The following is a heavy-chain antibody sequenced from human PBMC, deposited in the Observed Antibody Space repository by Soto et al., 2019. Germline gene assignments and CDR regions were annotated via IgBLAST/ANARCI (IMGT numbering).Heavy chain of an antibody. V-gene: IGHV3-30-3*01. Sequence: QVQLVESGGGVVQPGRSQRLSCAASGFTFSQYAMHWIRQAPGKGLEWVTVISYDGSSKWYADSVKGRFTISRDNFKNTLYLQMNSLRAEDTAVYYCARDLQYQLGDFDYWGQGTLVTVSS. CDR3: ARDLQYQLGDFDY. J-gene: IGHJ4*02. D-gene: IGHD2-2*01. CDR2: ISYDGSSK. CDR1: GFTFSQYA.